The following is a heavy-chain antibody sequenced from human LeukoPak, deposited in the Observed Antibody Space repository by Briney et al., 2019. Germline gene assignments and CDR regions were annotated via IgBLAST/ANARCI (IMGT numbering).Heavy chain of an antibody. D-gene: IGHD6-6*01. CDR3: ARESQQLAYFDY. CDR1: GFTFSSYW. CDR2: IRYDGSNK. Sequence: GGSLRLSCAASGFTFSSYWMSWVRQAPGKGLEWVAFIRYDGSNKYYADSVKGRFTISRDTSKNTLYLQMNSLRVDDTAIYYCARESQQLAYFDYWGQGTLVTVSS. J-gene: IGHJ4*02. V-gene: IGHV3-30*02.